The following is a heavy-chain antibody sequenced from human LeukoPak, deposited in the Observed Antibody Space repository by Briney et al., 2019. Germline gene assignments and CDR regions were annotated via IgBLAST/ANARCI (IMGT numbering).Heavy chain of an antibody. D-gene: IGHD3-9*01. CDR2: IYYSGSS. CDR1: GGSISSGDYY. V-gene: IGHV4-30-4*01. J-gene: IGHJ3*02. Sequence: PPQTLSLTCTVSGGSISSGDYYWSWIRQPPGKGLEWIGYIYYSGSSYYNPSLKSRVTISVDTSKNQFSLKLSSVTAADTAVYYCARGAPYYDILTGYFVVAVDIWGQGTMVTVSS. CDR3: ARGAPYYDILTGYFVVAVDI.